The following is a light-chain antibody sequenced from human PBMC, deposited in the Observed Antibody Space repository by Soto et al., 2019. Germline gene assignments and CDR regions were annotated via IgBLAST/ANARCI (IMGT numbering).Light chain of an antibody. CDR1: SSDVGGYNY. CDR3: SSYTSSSTLVV. J-gene: IGLJ2*01. CDR2: DVS. Sequence: QSALTQPASVSGSPGQSITISCTGTSSDVGGYNYVSWYQQHPGKAPKLMIYDVSNRPSGVSNRFSGSKSGNTASLTISGLQAEDEAEYYCSSYTSSSTLVVFGGGTKRTV. V-gene: IGLV2-14*01.